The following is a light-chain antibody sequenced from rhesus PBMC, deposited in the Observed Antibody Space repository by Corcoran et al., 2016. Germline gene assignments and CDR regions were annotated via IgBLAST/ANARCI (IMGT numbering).Light chain of an antibody. CDR2: KAS. CDR1: QSVSSW. J-gene: IGKJ1*01. Sequence: DIQMTQSPSSLSASVGDTVTIPCRASQSVSSWLDWYQQKPGKAPNLLIYKASSLQSGVPSRFSGSGSGTDFTLTIYSLQPEDFATYYCLEYSTSPWTFGQGTKVEIK. V-gene: IGKV1-22*01. CDR3: LEYSTSPWT.